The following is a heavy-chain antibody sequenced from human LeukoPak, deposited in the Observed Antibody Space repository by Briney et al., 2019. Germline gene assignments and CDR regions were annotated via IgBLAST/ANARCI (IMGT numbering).Heavy chain of an antibody. CDR3: ARDAAYGYDRFDY. D-gene: IGHD5-18*01. J-gene: IGHJ4*02. Sequence: GGSLRLSCAASGFIFTDYWMAWVRQAPGKGLEWVANITEDGSDKNYVASLKGRFTISRDNAKKSLYLQMNSLTAEDTAVYYCARDAAYGYDRFDYWGQGTQVTVSS. V-gene: IGHV3-7*01. CDR1: GFIFTDYW. CDR2: ITEDGSDK.